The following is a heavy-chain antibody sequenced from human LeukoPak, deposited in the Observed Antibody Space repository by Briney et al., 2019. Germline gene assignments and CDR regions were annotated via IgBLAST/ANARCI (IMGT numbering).Heavy chain of an antibody. CDR1: GDSISSNSAT. Sequence: SQTLSLTCAISGDSISSNSATWNWIRQSPSRGLEWLGRTYYRSRWFNDYTVSVKSRMTINPDTSKNQFSLQLKSMTPEDTAVYYCARGHENYYHVFDVWGKGTTVTVSS. V-gene: IGHV6-1*01. CDR2: TYYRSRWFN. J-gene: IGHJ6*04. CDR3: ARGHENYYHVFDV.